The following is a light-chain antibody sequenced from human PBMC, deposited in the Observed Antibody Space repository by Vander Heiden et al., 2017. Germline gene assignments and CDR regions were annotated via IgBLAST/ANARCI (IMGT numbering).Light chain of an antibody. CDR2: RAS. V-gene: IGKV1-5*03. Sequence: DIQMTQSPSTLPASVGDRVTITCRASQSISSWLAWYQQKPGRAPRLLIYRASSLESGVPSRFSGTGSGTEFTLTISSLQPDDFATYYCQQYNSYWTFGHGTKVEIK. CDR1: QSISSW. CDR3: QQYNSYWT. J-gene: IGKJ1*01.